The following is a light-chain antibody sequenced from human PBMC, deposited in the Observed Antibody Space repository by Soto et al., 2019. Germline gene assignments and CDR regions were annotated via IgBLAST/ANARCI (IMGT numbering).Light chain of an antibody. Sequence: DIQMTQSPSTLSASVGARVSITCRASQSISNWLAWYQQKPGKAPKLLIYDASSLESGVPSRFSGSRSGTEFTLTISNLQPEDFATYCCQQSYNTPWTFGQGTKVDIK. CDR1: QSISNW. V-gene: IGKV1-5*01. CDR3: QQSYNTPWT. J-gene: IGKJ1*01. CDR2: DAS.